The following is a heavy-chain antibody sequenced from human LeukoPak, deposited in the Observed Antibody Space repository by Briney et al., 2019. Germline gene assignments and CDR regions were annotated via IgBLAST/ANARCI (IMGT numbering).Heavy chain of an antibody. CDR1: GGPFSGYF. CDR3: ARGTDYYGSGSLDY. V-gene: IGHV4-34*01. CDR2: IHNSGTT. Sequence: SETLSLTCAVSGGPFSGYFWSWIRQSSGKGLEWIGEIHNSGTTNYNPSLNSRVTISEDTSKNQFSLKLSSVTAADTAVYYCARGTDYYGSGSLDYWGQGTLVTVSS. J-gene: IGHJ4*02. D-gene: IGHD3-10*01.